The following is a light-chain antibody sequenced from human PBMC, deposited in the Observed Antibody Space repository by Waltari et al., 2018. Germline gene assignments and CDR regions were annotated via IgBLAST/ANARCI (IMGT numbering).Light chain of an antibody. J-gene: IGLJ3*02. Sequence: QSALTQPASVSGSPGQSITISCPGTSSDVGGYNYVSWYQQHPGKDPKLRIYDVSNRPSGLSNRFSGSKSGNTASLTISGLQAEDEADYYCSSYTSSNTWVFGGGTKLTVL. CDR2: DVS. V-gene: IGLV2-14*03. CDR3: SSYTSSNTWV. CDR1: SSDVGGYNY.